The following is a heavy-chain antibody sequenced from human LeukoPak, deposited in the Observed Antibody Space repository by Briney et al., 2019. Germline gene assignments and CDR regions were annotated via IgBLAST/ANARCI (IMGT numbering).Heavy chain of an antibody. CDR2: IYYTGST. V-gene: IGHV4-59*12. J-gene: IGHJ4*02. CDR3: ARAVAGTFGFDY. Sequence: TSVTLSLTCTVSGGSISRDYWSWIRQPPGKGLEWIGYIYYTGSTNYNPSLKSRVTISVDTSKNQFSLKLSSVTAADTAVYYCARAVAGTFGFDYWGQGTLVTVSS. D-gene: IGHD6-19*01. CDR1: GGSISRDY.